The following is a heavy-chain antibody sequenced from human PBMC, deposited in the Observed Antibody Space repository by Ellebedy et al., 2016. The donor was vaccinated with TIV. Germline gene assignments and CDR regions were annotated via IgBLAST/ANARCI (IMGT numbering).Heavy chain of an antibody. V-gene: IGHV4-59*08. CDR2: IYYSGST. CDR3: AMHAQWLSY. CDR1: GGSISSYY. J-gene: IGHJ4*01. D-gene: IGHD6-19*01. Sequence: MPSETLSLTCTVSGGSISSYYWSWIRQPPGKGLEWIGYIYYSGSTNYNPSLKRRVTISVDTSKNQFSLKLSSVTAADTAVYYCAMHAQWLSYWGQGTLVTVSS.